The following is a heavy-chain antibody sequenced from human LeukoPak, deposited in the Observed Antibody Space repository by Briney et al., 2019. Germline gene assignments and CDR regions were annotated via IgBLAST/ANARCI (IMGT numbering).Heavy chain of an antibody. CDR2: IYTSGST. D-gene: IGHD2/OR15-2a*01. J-gene: IGHJ6*03. CDR3: ARDFNRSPYYYMDV. V-gene: IGHV4-61*02. CDR1: GGSISSGSYY. Sequence: SQTLSLTCTVSGGSISSGSYYWSWIRQPAGKGLEWIGRIYTSGSTNYNPSLKSRVTMSVDTSKNQFSLKLSSVTAADTAVYYCARDFNRSPYYYMDVWGKGTTVTVSS.